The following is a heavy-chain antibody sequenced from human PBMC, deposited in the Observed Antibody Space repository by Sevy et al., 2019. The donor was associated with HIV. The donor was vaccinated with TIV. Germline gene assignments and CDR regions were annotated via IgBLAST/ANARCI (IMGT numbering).Heavy chain of an antibody. CDR1: GFTFSSYA. D-gene: IGHD5-18*01. V-gene: IGHV3-30-3*01. CDR3: AAVDTAMVTWFRNHDAFDI. Sequence: GGSLRLSCAASGFTFSSYAMHWVRQAPGKGLEWVAVISYDGSNKYYADSVKGRFTISRDNSKNTLYLQMNSLRAEDTAVYYCAAVDTAMVTWFRNHDAFDIWGQGTMVTVSS. J-gene: IGHJ3*02. CDR2: ISYDGSNK.